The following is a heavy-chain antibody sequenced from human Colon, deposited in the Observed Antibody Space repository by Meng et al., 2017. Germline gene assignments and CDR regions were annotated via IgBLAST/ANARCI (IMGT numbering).Heavy chain of an antibody. D-gene: IGHD6-19*01. Sequence: SETLSLTCTVSNGSITDNSWSWIRQPAGKGLEWIGLIYNIGTTNYNPSLKSRVTVSVDTSKNQFSLSLTSATAADTAVYYCAREATSRGWSSLRFYFQDWGQGTLVTVSS. V-gene: IGHV4-4*07. CDR3: AREATSRGWSSLRFYFQD. CDR2: IYNIGTT. CDR1: NGSITDNS. J-gene: IGHJ4*02.